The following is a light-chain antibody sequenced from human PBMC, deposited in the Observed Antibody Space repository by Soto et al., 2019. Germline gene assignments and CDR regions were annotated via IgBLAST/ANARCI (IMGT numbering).Light chain of an antibody. Sequence: DIQMTQSPSSLSASVGDRVTITCRASQSISSYLHWYQQKPGKAPKLLIYSASSLPSGVPSRFSGSGAGTDFTLTISRLQPEDFATYYCQQSYSTPYTFGQGTKLEIK. CDR2: SAS. CDR1: QSISSY. CDR3: QQSYSTPYT. V-gene: IGKV1-39*01. J-gene: IGKJ2*01.